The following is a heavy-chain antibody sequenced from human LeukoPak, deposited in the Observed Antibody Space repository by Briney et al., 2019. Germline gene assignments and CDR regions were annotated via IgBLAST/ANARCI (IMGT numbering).Heavy chain of an antibody. CDR1: GFTFSIYG. J-gene: IGHJ4*02. CDR3: AKDRFTRIGATGYFEY. Sequence: GGSLRLSCAASGFTFSIYGMHWVRQAPGKGLEWVAVISNDGSNIHYANSVKGRLTIFRDNSKNTVYLQMNSLRTDDTAVYYCAKDRFTRIGATGYFEYWGQGTLVTVSS. CDR2: ISNDGSNI. D-gene: IGHD6-13*01. V-gene: IGHV3-30*18.